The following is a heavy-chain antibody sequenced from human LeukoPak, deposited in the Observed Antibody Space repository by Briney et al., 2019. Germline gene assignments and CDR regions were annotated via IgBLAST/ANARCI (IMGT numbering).Heavy chain of an antibody. CDR1: GGSISSYY. Sequence: SETLSLTCTVSGGSISSYYWSWIRQPAGKGLEWIGRIYTSGSTNYNPPLKSRVTMSVDTSKNQFSLKLSSVTAADTAVYYCARAGGEQWLVHSWFDPWGQGTLVTVSS. J-gene: IGHJ5*02. V-gene: IGHV4-4*07. CDR3: ARAGGEQWLVHSWFDP. D-gene: IGHD6-19*01. CDR2: IYTSGST.